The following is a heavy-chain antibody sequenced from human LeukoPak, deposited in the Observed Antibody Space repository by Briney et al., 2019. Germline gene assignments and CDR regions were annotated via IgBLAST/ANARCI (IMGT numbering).Heavy chain of an antibody. CDR3: VKSSGMDDYGMDA. D-gene: IGHD3-10*01. CDR2: ISGRGGGT. V-gene: IGHV3-23*01. J-gene: IGHJ6*02. CDR1: GLTLSNYD. Sequence: GGPLTLSCRVSGLTLSNYDMSGLRHAPGRGGEGVAGISGRGGGTKYAHCVTGRFTISRDNSKNTLFLQMNSLRAEDTAVYYCVKSSGMDDYGMDAWGQGTTVTVSS.